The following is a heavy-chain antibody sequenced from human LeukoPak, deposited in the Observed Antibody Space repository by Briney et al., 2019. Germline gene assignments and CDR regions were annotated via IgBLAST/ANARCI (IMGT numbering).Heavy chain of an antibody. J-gene: IGHJ4*02. Sequence: SETLSLTCTVWGGSISSYYWRWLREPPGEGVEGSGYMYYSGSTNYNPSLKSRVTISVHTSKNQFSLKLSSVPAADTAVYYCARGGYSGYDFDYWGQGTLVTVSS. CDR3: ARGGYSGYDFDY. CDR1: GGSISSYY. V-gene: IGHV4-59*01. D-gene: IGHD5-12*01. CDR2: MYYSGST.